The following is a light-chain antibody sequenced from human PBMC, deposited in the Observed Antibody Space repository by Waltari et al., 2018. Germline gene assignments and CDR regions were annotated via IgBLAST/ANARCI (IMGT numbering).Light chain of an antibody. V-gene: IGKV3-20*01. Sequence: EIVLTQSPGTLSLSPGERATLSCRAAQSVPTNYLAWYQQKPGQAPRLLFYVASRRATGIPDRFSGSGSGTDFTLTISRLEPEDSAVYYCQQYGSSSWTFGQGTKVEIK. CDR3: QQYGSSSWT. CDR1: QSVPTNY. J-gene: IGKJ1*01. CDR2: VAS.